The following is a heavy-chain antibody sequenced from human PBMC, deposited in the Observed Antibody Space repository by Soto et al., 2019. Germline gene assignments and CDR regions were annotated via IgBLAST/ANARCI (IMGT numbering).Heavy chain of an antibody. V-gene: IGHV3-23*01. J-gene: IGHJ6*02. Sequence: EVQLLESGGGLVQPGGSLRLSCAASGFTFSSYAMSWVRQAPGKGLEWVSAISGSGGSTYYADSVKGRFTISRDNSKNTLYLQMNSLRAEDTAVYYCAKGPEGGYYGSGSLYYYYYGMDVWGQGTTVTVSS. CDR2: ISGSGGST. CDR1: GFTFSSYA. CDR3: AKGPEGGYYGSGSLYYYYYGMDV. D-gene: IGHD3-10*01.